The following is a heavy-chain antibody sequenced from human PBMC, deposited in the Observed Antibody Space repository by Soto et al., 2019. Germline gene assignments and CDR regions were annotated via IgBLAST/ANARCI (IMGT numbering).Heavy chain of an antibody. CDR3: AHRSIAASGPLFDY. CDR1: GFSLSTNGVG. V-gene: IGHV2-5*02. CDR2: IYWDDDK. Sequence: ESGPTLVNPTQTLTLTCTFSGFSLSTNGVGVGWIHQPPGKALEWPALIYWDDDKRYSPSLKNRLTITKDTSKNQVVLTMTNMDLVDTATYYCAHRSIAASGPLFDYWGQGTLVTVSS. J-gene: IGHJ4*02. D-gene: IGHD6-13*01.